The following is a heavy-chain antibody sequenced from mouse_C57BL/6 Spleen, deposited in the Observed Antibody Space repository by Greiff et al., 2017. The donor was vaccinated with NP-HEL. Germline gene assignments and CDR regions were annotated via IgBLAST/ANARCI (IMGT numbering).Heavy chain of an antibody. CDR1: GFTFSDYY. CDR3: ARNYYDYPWYFDV. V-gene: IGHV5-16*01. CDR2: INYDGSST. Sequence: EVQLVESEGGLVQPGRSMKLSCTASGFTFSDYYMAWVRQVPEKGLEWVANINYDGSSTYYLDSLKSRFIISRDNAKNILYLQMSSLKSEDTATYYCARNYYDYPWYFDVWGTGTTVTVSS. J-gene: IGHJ1*03. D-gene: IGHD2-4*01.